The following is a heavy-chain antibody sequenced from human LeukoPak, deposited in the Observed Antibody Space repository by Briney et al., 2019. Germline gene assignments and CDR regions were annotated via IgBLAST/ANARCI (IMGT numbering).Heavy chain of an antibody. CDR1: GFTFSNYS. CDR2: ISTSSSSI. CDR3: ASQYYDILTGRRDAFDI. D-gene: IGHD3-9*01. V-gene: IGHV3-48*01. Sequence: GGSLRLSCAASGFTFSNYSMNWVRQAPGKGLEWVSYISTSSSSIYYADSVKGRFTISRDNSKNTLYLQMNSLRAEDTAVYYCASQYYDILTGRRDAFDIWGQGTMVTVSS. J-gene: IGHJ3*02.